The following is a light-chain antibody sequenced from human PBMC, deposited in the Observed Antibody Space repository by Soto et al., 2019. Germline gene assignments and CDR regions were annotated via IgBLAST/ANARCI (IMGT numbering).Light chain of an antibody. J-gene: IGKJ1*01. Sequence: EIVLTQSPATLSVSPTESATLSCRASQSVSSNSAWYQQKPGQAPRLLIYGASTRATGIPARFSGSGSGTEFTLTISSLQSEDFAVYYWQQYNNWPTTFGQGTKVDIK. CDR1: QSVSSN. CDR3: QQYNNWPTT. CDR2: GAS. V-gene: IGKV3-15*01.